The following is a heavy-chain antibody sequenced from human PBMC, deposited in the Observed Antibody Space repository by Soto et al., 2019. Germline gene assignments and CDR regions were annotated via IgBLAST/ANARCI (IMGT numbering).Heavy chain of an antibody. J-gene: IGHJ6*02. CDR3: ARDGSRYCSSTSCLSGYYYYGMDV. D-gene: IGHD2-2*01. CDR2: ITSSSSYT. CDR1: GFIFSDYY. V-gene: IGHV3-11*06. Sequence: PGGSLRLSCAASGFIFSDYYMSWIRQAPGKGLEWVSYITSSSSYTKYADSVKGRFTISRDNAKNSLYLQMNSLRAEDTAVYYCARDGSRYCSSTSCLSGYYYYGMDVWGQGTTVTVSS.